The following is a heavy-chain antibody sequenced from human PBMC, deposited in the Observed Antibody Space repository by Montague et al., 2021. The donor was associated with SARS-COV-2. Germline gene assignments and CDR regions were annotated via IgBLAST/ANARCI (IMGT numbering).Heavy chain of an antibody. CDR3: ASDLGWTRLHFDY. CDR1: GFTFSSFE. Sequence: SLRLSCAASGFTFSSFEMNWVRQAPGKGLEWVSYISSSGSTIYYADSVKGRFTISRDNAKNSLYLQMNSLRAEDTAVYYCASDLGWTRLHFDYWGQGTLVTVSS. CDR2: ISSSGSTI. D-gene: IGHD3/OR15-3a*01. V-gene: IGHV3-48*03. J-gene: IGHJ4*02.